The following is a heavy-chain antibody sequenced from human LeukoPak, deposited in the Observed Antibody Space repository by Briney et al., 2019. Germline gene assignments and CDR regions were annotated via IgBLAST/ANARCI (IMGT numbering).Heavy chain of an antibody. Sequence: SETLSLTCTVSGGSISNYYWGWIRQPPGEGLEWIGSIYYSGSTYYNSSLQSRVTISVHMSNNQFALKLSSVTAADTAVYYCAGLIRPGWFDPWGQGTLVTVSS. J-gene: IGHJ5*02. D-gene: IGHD1-14*01. CDR3: AGLIRPGWFDP. V-gene: IGHV4-39*01. CDR2: IYYSGST. CDR1: GGSISNYY.